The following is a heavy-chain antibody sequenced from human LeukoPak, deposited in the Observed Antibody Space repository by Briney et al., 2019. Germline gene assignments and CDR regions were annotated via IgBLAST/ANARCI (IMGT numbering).Heavy chain of an antibody. Sequence: GGSLRLSCAASGFTFSSYWMSWVRQAPGKGLEWVANIKQDGSEKYYVDSVKGRFTISRDNAKNSLYLQMNSLRAEDTAVYYCAKALMITFGGVIVPAEYFQHWGQGTLVTVSS. CDR1: GFTFSSYW. V-gene: IGHV3-7*03. D-gene: IGHD3-16*02. J-gene: IGHJ1*01. CDR2: IKQDGSEK. CDR3: AKALMITFGGVIVPAEYFQH.